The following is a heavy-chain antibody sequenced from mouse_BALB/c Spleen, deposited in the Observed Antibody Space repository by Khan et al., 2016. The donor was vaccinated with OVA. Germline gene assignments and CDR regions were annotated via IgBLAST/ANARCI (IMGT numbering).Heavy chain of an antibody. J-gene: IGHJ2*01. CDR2: ISYSGST. Sequence: QLQESGPGLVKPSQSLSLTCTVTGYSITSGHGWNWIRQFLGNKLEWMGYISYSGSTNYNPSLKSRIAITRDSSKNQFFLQLNSVTTEDTATFYGARTARLKLWGQGTTLTVSS. CDR3: ARTARLKL. D-gene: IGHD1-2*01. V-gene: IGHV3-2*02. CDR1: GYSITSGHG.